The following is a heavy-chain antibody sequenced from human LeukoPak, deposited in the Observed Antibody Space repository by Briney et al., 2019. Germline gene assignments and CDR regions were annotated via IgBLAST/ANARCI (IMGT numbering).Heavy chain of an antibody. J-gene: IGHJ4*02. CDR2: VYSGGST. V-gene: IGHV3-66*01. CDR3: ARAHLIWSGYPFDY. D-gene: IGHD3-3*01. CDR1: GFTGSSNY. Sequence: PGRSLRLSCSASGFTGSSNYMSWVRHAPGKGLEWCSGVYSGGSTYYPNSVKGRFTISRDNSKNTLYLQMNSLRAEDTAVYYCARAHLIWSGYPFDYWGQGTLVTVSS.